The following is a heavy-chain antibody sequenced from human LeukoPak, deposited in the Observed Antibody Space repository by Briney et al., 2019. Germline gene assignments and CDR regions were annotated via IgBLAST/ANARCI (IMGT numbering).Heavy chain of an antibody. CDR1: GFTFSSYA. D-gene: IGHD6-13*01. CDR2: ISGSGGST. J-gene: IGHJ6*02. CDR3: STAAAEPYYYYYGMDV. Sequence: GGSLRLSCAASGFTFSSYAMSWVRQAPGKGLEWVSAISGSGGSTYYADSVKGRFTISRDNSKNTLYLQMNSLRAEDTAVYYCSTAAAEPYYYYYGMDVWGQGTTVTVSS. V-gene: IGHV3-23*01.